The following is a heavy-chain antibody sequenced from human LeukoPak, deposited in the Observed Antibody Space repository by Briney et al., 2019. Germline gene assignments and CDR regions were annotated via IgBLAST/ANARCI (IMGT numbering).Heavy chain of an antibody. D-gene: IGHD7-27*01. V-gene: IGHV4-59*01. CDR3: ARGPWAWFDP. J-gene: IGHJ5*02. CDR2: LYYTGDT. Sequence: SETLSLTCNVSGGSLSPYYWSWIRQVPGKGVEWIGYLYYTGDTKYNPSLKSRVTISVDTSKNQFSLKLRSVTAADTAVYYCARGPWAWFDPWGQGTLVTVSS. CDR1: GGSLSPYY.